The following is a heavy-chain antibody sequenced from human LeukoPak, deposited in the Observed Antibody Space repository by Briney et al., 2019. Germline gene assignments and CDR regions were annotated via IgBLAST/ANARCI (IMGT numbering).Heavy chain of an antibody. CDR1: VYTFTSYG. CDR2: FSAYIGNT. CDR3: ARDHDHLSGDVDY. D-gene: IGHD1-1*01. J-gene: IGHJ4*02. Sequence: ASLKDSCKASVYTFTSYGVCWVRPGPRQGLGWGGWFSAYIGNTNYAQNLQSRVTMSTDTSTSTAYMRLRSLRADDTVVYYCARDHDHLSGDVDYWGQGTLVTVSS. V-gene: IGHV1-18*04.